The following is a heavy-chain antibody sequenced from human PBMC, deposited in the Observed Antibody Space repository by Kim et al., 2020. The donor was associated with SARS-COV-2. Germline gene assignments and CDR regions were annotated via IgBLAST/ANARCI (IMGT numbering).Heavy chain of an antibody. J-gene: IGHJ2*01. CDR2: IIPIFGTA. D-gene: IGHD2-2*01. CDR3: GRVTIDEKVWYFDL. Sequence: SVKVSCKASGGTFSSYAISWVRQAPGQGLEWMGGIIPIFGTANYAQKFQGRVTITADESTSTAYMELSSLRSEDTAVYYCGRVTIDEKVWYFDLWGRGTLVTGSS. CDR1: GGTFSSYA. V-gene: IGHV1-69*13.